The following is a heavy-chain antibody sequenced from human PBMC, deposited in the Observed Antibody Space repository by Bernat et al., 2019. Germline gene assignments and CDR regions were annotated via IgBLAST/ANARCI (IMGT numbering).Heavy chain of an antibody. CDR1: GGSISSGDYY. V-gene: IGHV4-30-4*01. CDR2: IYYSGST. J-gene: IGHJ4*02. Sequence: QVQLQESGPGLVKPSQTLSLTCTVSGGSISSGDYYWSWIRQPPGKGLEWIGYIYYSGSTYYNPSLKSRVTISVDTSKNQFSLKLSSVTAADTAVYYCARRMAYYDILTGYFPGYFDYWGQGTLVTVSS. CDR3: ARRMAYYDILTGYFPGYFDY. D-gene: IGHD3-9*01.